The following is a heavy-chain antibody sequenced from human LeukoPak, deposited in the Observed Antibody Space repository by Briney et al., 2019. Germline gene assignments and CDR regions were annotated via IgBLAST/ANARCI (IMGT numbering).Heavy chain of an antibody. CDR1: GYTFTTYD. CDR3: ARGYCSGGSCYAAY. CDR2: MNPNSGNT. V-gene: IGHV1-8*02. Sequence: ASVKVSCKASGYTFTTYDIHWVRQATGQGLEWMGWMNPNSGNTGYAQEFQGRVSMTRDTSISTAYMELSSLTSEDTAVYYCARGYCSGGSCYAAYWGQGTLVTVSS. D-gene: IGHD2-15*01. J-gene: IGHJ4*02.